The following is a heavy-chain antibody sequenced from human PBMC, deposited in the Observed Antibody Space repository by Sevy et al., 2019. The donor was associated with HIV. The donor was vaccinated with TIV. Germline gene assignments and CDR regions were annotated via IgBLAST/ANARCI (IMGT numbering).Heavy chain of an antibody. CDR2: ISSSSSYI. J-gene: IGHJ3*02. CDR3: ARDRVPSYYYDSSGYRLDAFDI. Sequence: GGSLRLSCAASGFTFSSYSMNWVRQAPGKGLELVSSISSSSSYIYYADSVKGRFTISRDNAKNSLYLQMNSLRAEDTAVYYCARDRVPSYYYDSSGYRLDAFDIWGQGTMVTVSS. V-gene: IGHV3-21*01. D-gene: IGHD3-22*01. CDR1: GFTFSSYS.